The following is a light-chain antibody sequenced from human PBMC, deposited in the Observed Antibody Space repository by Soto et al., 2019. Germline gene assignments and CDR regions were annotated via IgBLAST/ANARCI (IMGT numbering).Light chain of an antibody. CDR3: MQALQTPFT. Sequence: DIVMTQSPLSLPITPGEPASISCRPSQSLLHSNGYNYLDWYLQKPGQSPQLLISLGSNRASGVTDGFSGSGSGTDFTLKISRVEAEDVGVYYCMQALQTPFTFGQGTKLDIK. CDR2: LGS. J-gene: IGKJ2*01. CDR1: QSLLHSNGYNY. V-gene: IGKV2-28*01.